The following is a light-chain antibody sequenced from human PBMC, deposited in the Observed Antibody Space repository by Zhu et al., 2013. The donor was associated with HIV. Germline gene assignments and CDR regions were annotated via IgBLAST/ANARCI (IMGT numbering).Light chain of an antibody. Sequence: IQMTQSPSSLSASVGDRVTITCRASQSISSYLNWYQQKPGKAPKLLIYAASSLQSGVPSRFSGSGSGTDFTLTISSLQPEDFATYYCQQRGTFGPGTKVDIK. CDR1: QSISSY. J-gene: IGKJ3*01. V-gene: IGKV1-39*01. CDR3: QQRGT. CDR2: AAS.